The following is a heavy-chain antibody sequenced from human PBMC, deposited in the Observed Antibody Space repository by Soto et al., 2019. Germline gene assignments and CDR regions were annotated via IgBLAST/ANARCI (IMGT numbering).Heavy chain of an antibody. Sequence: GGSLTLSCAASGFTFSSYAMHGVCQAPGKGLVWVSRINSDGSRINYADSVKGRFTISRDNAKNTLFLQMNSLRAEDTAVYYCIRGYYWFDPWGQGTLVTVSS. J-gene: IGHJ5*02. V-gene: IGHV3-74*01. CDR2: INSDGSRI. D-gene: IGHD5-18*01. CDR3: IRGYYWFDP. CDR1: GFTFSSYA.